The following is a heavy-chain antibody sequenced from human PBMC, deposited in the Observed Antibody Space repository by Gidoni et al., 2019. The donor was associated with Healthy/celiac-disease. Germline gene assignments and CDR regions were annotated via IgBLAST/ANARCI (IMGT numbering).Heavy chain of an antibody. J-gene: IGHJ6*02. CDR1: GFPFSSYA. V-gene: IGHV3-48*03. CDR3: ARGAFEMATIEGPYYYGMDV. CDR2: ISSSGSTI. Sequence: EVQLVESGGGLVQPGGSLRLSCAASGFPFSSYAMNWVRQAPGKGLGWVSYISSSGSTIYYADSVKGRFTISRDNAKNSLYLQINSLRAEDTAVYYCARGAFEMATIEGPYYYGMDVWGQGTTVTVSS. D-gene: IGHD5-12*01.